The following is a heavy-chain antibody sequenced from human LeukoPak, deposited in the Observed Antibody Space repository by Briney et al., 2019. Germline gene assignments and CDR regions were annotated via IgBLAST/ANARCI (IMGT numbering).Heavy chain of an antibody. CDR1: GYTFTSYG. D-gene: IGHD3-22*01. CDR2: INPNSGGT. CDR3: ARGSPPRRNYDSRGYYSYYFDY. Sequence: ASVKVSCKASGYTFTSYGISWVRQAPGQGLEWMGWINPNSGGTHYAQKFQGRVTMTRDTSTSTVYMELRSLRSDDTAVYYCARGSPPRRNYDSRGYYSYYFDYWGQGTLVTVSS. V-gene: IGHV1-18*01. J-gene: IGHJ4*02.